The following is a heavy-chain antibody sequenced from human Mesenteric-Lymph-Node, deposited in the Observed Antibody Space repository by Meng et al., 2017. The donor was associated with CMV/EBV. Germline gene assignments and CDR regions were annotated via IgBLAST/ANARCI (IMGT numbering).Heavy chain of an antibody. D-gene: IGHD3-10*01. CDR1: YG. Sequence: YGFNWVGQAPGQGREWMGGIIPILGSTKYAQNFQGRATITADEATSTVFLELSSLTSEDTAVFYCARQNRKYFETGSYYGGYYFDYWGQGTLVTVSS. V-gene: IGHV1-69*01. CDR3: ARQNRKYFETGSYYGGYYFDY. CDR2: IIPILGST. J-gene: IGHJ4*02.